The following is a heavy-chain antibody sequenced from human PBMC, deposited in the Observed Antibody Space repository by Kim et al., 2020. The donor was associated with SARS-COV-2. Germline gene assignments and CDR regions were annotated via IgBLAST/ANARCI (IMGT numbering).Heavy chain of an antibody. CDR2: ISYDGSNK. Sequence: GGSLRLSCAASGFTFSSYAMHWVRQAPGKGLEWVAVISYDGSNKYYADSVKGRFTISRDNSKNTLYLQMNSLRAEDTAVYYCARVGFYDSNEMGFDYWGQGTLVTVSS. V-gene: IGHV3-30*04. CDR1: GFTFSSYA. D-gene: IGHD3-22*01. CDR3: ARVGFYDSNEMGFDY. J-gene: IGHJ4*02.